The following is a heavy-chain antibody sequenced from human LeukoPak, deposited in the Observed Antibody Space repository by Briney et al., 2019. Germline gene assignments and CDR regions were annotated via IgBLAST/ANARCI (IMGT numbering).Heavy chain of an antibody. CDR2: IIPIFGTA. V-gene: IGHV1-69*13. CDR1: GGTFSSYA. CDR3: ARGGPHYYDSSGYYFDY. J-gene: IGHJ4*02. Sequence: SVKVSCKASGGTFSSYAISWVRQAPGQWLEWMGGIIPIFGTANYAQKFQGRVTITADESTSTAYMELSSLRSEDTAVYYCARGGPHYYDSSGYYFDYWGQGTLVTVSS. D-gene: IGHD3-22*01.